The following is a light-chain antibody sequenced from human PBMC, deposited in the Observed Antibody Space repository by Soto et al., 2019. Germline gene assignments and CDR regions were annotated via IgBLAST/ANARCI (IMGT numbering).Light chain of an antibody. Sequence: QSALTQPASVSGSPGQSITISCTGTSSDVGNYNYVSWYQQHPGKAPKLMIYDVSNRASGVSNRFSGSKSGNTASLTISGLQAEDEADYYCNSYTSTSTHYVFGTGTKVTVL. J-gene: IGLJ1*01. V-gene: IGLV2-14*01. CDR3: NSYTSTSTHYV. CDR2: DVS. CDR1: SSDVGNYNY.